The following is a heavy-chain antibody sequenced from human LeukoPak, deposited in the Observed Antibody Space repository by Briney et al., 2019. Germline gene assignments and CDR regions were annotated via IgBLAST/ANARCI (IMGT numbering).Heavy chain of an antibody. V-gene: IGHV1-18*04. Sequence: ASVKVSCKASGYTFTSYYMHWVRQAPGQGLEWMGWISAYNGNTNYAQKLQGRVTMTTDTSTSTAYMELRSLRSDDTAVYYCARDYYDSSGYFNFDYWGQGTLVTVSS. D-gene: IGHD3-22*01. CDR3: ARDYYDSSGYFNFDY. CDR2: ISAYNGNT. J-gene: IGHJ4*02. CDR1: GYTFTSYY.